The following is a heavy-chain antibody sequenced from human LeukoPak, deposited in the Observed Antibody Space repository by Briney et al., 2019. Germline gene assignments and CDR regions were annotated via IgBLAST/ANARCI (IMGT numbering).Heavy chain of an antibody. Sequence: GGSLRLSCAASGFTFSSYGMRWVRQAPGKGLEWVAVISYDGSNKYYADSVKGRFTISRDNSKNTLYLQMNSLRAEDTAVYYCAKEEGEYGMDVWGQGTTVTVSS. CDR1: GFTFSSYG. J-gene: IGHJ6*02. CDR3: AKEEGEYGMDV. CDR2: ISYDGSNK. V-gene: IGHV3-30*18.